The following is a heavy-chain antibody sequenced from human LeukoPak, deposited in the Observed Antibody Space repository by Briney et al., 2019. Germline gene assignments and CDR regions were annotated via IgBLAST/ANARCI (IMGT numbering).Heavy chain of an antibody. CDR2: FIPIFGTA. CDR1: GGTFSSYA. V-gene: IGHV1-69*05. CDR3: ARDAKRESWFDP. J-gene: IGHJ5*02. Sequence: RASVKVSCKASGGTFSSYAISWVGQAPGQGVGWMGGFIPIFGTANYAQKFQGRVTITTDESTSTADMELSSLRSEDTAVYYCARDAKRESWFDPWGQGTLVTVSS. D-gene: IGHD3-10*01.